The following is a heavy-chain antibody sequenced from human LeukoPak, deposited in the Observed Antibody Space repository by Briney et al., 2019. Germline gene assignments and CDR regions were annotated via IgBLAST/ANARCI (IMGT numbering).Heavy chain of an antibody. D-gene: IGHD1-26*01. J-gene: IGHJ4*02. Sequence: GGSLRLSCAASGFTFSTYRMDWVRQAPGKGLEWLSYISSGSNTIFYAASVKGRFTISRDNAKNSLFLQVNSLRDEDTAVYYCARGSYYAPYYFDCWGQGTLVTVSS. CDR1: GFTFSTYR. V-gene: IGHV3-48*02. CDR2: ISSGSNTI. CDR3: ARGSYYAPYYFDC.